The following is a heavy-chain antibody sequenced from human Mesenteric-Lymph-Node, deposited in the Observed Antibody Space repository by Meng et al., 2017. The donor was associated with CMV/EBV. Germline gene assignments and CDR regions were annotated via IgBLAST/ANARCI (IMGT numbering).Heavy chain of an antibody. J-gene: IGHJ4*02. CDR1: W. Sequence: WWTWVRQPPGKGLEWIGEIHHRGSTNYSPSLKSRVTISVDKSRNQLSLILRSVSAADTAVYYCARAEVEGYCSGGSCYPPEYWGRGTLVTVSS. D-gene: IGHD2-15*01. CDR2: IHHRGST. V-gene: IGHV4-4*02. CDR3: ARAEVEGYCSGGSCYPPEY.